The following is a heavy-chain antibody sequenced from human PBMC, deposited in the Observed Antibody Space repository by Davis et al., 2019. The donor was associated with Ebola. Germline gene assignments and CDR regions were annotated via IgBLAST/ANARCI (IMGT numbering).Heavy chain of an antibody. V-gene: IGHV3-30*03. Sequence: GESLKISCAASGFTFSSYGMHWVRQAPGKGLEWVAVISYDGSNKYYADSVKGRFTISRDNSKNTLYLQMNSLRAEDTAVYYCARRGEANAFDIWGQGTMVTVSS. CDR3: ARRGEANAFDI. D-gene: IGHD3-10*01. CDR1: GFTFSSYG. CDR2: ISYDGSNK. J-gene: IGHJ3*02.